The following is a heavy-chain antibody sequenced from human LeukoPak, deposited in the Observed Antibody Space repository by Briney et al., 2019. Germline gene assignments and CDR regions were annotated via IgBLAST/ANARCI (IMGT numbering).Heavy chain of an antibody. Sequence: SVKVSCKASGGTFNSYAISWVRQAPGQGLEWMGGIIPIFGTANYAQKFQGRVTITTDESTSTAYMELSSLRSEDTAVYYCARDLHPYSSGWYQGWFDPWGQGTLVTVSS. CDR3: ARDLHPYSSGWYQGWFDP. J-gene: IGHJ5*02. D-gene: IGHD6-19*01. CDR1: GGTFNSYA. CDR2: IIPIFGTA. V-gene: IGHV1-69*05.